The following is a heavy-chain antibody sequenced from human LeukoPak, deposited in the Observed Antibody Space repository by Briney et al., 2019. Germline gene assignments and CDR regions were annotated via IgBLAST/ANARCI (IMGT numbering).Heavy chain of an antibody. J-gene: IGHJ4*02. CDR1: GFSLRTRGMC. CDR3: ARSDPNGESYDS. D-gene: IGHD3-10*01. Sequence: SGPALVKPTQTLTLTCTFSGFSLRTRGMCVTWIRQPPGKALEWLARIDWEDDKYYNTSLKTRLTISKDTSKNQVVLTMTNMDPVDTATYYCARSDPNGESYDSWGQGTLVTVSS. V-gene: IGHV2-70*11. CDR2: IDWEDDK.